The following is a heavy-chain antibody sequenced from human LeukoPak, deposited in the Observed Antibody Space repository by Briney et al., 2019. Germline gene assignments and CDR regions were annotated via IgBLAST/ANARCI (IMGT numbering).Heavy chain of an antibody. CDR3: ARDAEYSSSARFDY. Sequence: ASVKVSCKASGYSFISYGISWVRQAPGQGLEWMGVINPGGGSTSYAQKFQGRVTMTRDTSTSTVYMELSSLRSEDTAVYYCARDAEYSSSARFDYWGQGTLVTVSS. J-gene: IGHJ4*02. D-gene: IGHD6-6*01. V-gene: IGHV1-46*01. CDR1: GYSFISYG. CDR2: INPGGGST.